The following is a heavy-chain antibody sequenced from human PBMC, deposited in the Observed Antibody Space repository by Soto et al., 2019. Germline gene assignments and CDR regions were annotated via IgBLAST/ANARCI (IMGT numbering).Heavy chain of an antibody. D-gene: IGHD6-19*01. J-gene: IGHJ6*03. CDR3: AKRGAVASYYYYYMDV. CDR1: GFTFSSYA. Sequence: PGGSLRLSCAASGFTFSSYAMSWVRQAPGKGLEWVSAISGSGGSTYYADSVKGRFTISRGNSKNTLYLQMNSLRAEDTAVYYCAKRGAVASYYYYYMDVWGKGTTVTVSS. V-gene: IGHV3-23*01. CDR2: ISGSGGST.